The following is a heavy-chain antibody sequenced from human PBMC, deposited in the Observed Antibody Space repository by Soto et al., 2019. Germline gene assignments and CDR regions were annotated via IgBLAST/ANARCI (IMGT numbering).Heavy chain of an antibody. V-gene: IGHV5-51*01. J-gene: IGHJ6*02. CDR2: IYPGDSDT. CDR3: AREDIVVVPAAMTPNYYYYGMDV. CDR1: GYSFTSYW. D-gene: IGHD2-2*01. Sequence: LGASLKISCKGSGYSFTSYWIGWVRQMPGKGLEWMGIIYPGDSDTRYSPSFQGQVTISADKSISTAYLQWSSLKASDTAMYYCAREDIVVVPAAMTPNYYYYGMDVWGQGTTVTVSS.